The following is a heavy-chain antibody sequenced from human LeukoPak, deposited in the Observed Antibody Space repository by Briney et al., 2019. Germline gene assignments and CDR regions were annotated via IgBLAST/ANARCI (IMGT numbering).Heavy chain of an antibody. CDR1: GGTFSSYA. V-gene: IGHV1-69*13. J-gene: IGHJ5*02. CDR2: IIPIFGTA. D-gene: IGHD3-22*01. CDR3: ARDPSDSFPTSNWFDP. Sequence: SVKVSCKASGGTFSSYAISWVRQAPGQGLEWMGGIIPIFGTANYAQKFQGRVTITADESTNTAYMELSSLRSEDTAVYYCARDPSDSFPTSNWFDPWGQGTLVTVSS.